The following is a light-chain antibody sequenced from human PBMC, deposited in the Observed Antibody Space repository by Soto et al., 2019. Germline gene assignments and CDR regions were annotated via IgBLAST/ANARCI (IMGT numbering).Light chain of an antibody. Sequence: QSALTQPRSVSGSPGQSVTISCTGTSSDVGGYNYVSWYQQHPGKAPKLMIYDVSKRPSGVPDRFSGSKSGNTAFLTISGLRAEDEADYYCCSYAGSYTYVFGTGTKVTVL. V-gene: IGLV2-11*01. CDR3: CSYAGSYTYV. J-gene: IGLJ1*01. CDR1: SSDVGGYNY. CDR2: DVS.